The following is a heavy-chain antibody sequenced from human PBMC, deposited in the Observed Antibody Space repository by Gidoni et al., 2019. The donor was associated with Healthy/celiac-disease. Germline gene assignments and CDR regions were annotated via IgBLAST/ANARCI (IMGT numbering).Heavy chain of an antibody. J-gene: IGHJ5*02. CDR3: ERDIPFRVVGATSWFDP. CDR1: GYTFTSYY. V-gene: IGHV1-46*01. Sequence: QVQLVQSGAEVKKPGASVKVSCKASGYTFTSYYMHWVRQAPGQGLEWMGIINPSGGSTSYAQKFQGRVTMTRDTSTSTVYMELSSLRSEDTAVYYCERDIPFRVVGATSWFDPWGQGTLVTVSS. D-gene: IGHD1-26*01. CDR2: INPSGGST.